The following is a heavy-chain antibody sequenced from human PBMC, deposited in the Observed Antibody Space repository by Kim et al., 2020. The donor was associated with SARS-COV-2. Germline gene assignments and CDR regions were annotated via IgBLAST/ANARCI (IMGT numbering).Heavy chain of an antibody. Sequence: GYAPKFQGRVTMTRNTAISTAYMELSSLRSDDTAVYYCARALRTINAFDFWGQGTLVTVSS. V-gene: IGHV1-8*01. J-gene: IGHJ4*02. CDR3: ARALRTINAFDF.